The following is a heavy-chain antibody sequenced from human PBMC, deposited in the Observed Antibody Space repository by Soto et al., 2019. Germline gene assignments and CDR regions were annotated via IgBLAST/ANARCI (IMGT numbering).Heavy chain of an antibody. D-gene: IGHD3-22*01. V-gene: IGHV3-49*03. J-gene: IGHJ4*02. CDR1: GFTFGDYA. Sequence: GGSLRLSCTASGFTFGDYAMSWFRQAPGEGVEWVGFIRSKAYGGTTEYAASVKGRFTISRDDSKSIAYLQMNSLKPEDTAVYYCTRGSTMIVVVISYYFDYWGQGTLVTVSS. CDR3: TRGSTMIVVVISYYFDY. CDR2: IRSKAYGGTT.